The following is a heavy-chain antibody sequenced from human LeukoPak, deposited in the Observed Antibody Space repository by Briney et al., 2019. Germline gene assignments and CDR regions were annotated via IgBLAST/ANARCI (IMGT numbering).Heavy chain of an antibody. CDR2: ISSSGSTI. CDR3: ARERMDTMGDAFDI. V-gene: IGHV3-48*03. D-gene: IGHD5-12*01. Sequence: PGGSLRLSCAASGFTFSSYEMNCVRQAPGKGLEWVSYISSSGSTIYYADSVKGRFTISRDNAKNSLYLQMNSLRAEDTAVYYCARERMDTMGDAFDIWGQGTMVTVSS. CDR1: GFTFSSYE. J-gene: IGHJ3*02.